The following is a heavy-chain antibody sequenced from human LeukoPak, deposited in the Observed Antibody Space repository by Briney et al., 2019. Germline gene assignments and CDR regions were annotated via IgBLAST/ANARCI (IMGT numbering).Heavy chain of an antibody. Sequence: GGSLRLSCAASGFTFASYAMSWFRQAPGKGLEWVSSISGSGGSTYYIDSVKGRFTISRDNSKNTLYLQMNSLRAEDTAVYYCARPVGISNRVMEDYWGHGTLVTVSS. D-gene: IGHD3-16*02. V-gene: IGHV3-23*01. CDR2: ISGSGGST. CDR1: GFTFASYA. J-gene: IGHJ4*01. CDR3: ARPVGISNRVMEDY.